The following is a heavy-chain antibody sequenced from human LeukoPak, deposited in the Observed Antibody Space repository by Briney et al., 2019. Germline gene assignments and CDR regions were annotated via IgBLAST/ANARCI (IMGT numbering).Heavy chain of an antibody. CDR2: IYPRDGST. Sequence: ASVKVSCKASGGTFSSYAISWVRQAPGQGLEWMGMIYPRDGSTSYAQKFQGRVTVTRDTSTSTVHMELSGLRSEDTAVYYCARDQEAFDYWGQGTLVTVS. V-gene: IGHV1-46*01. J-gene: IGHJ4*02. CDR1: GGTFSSYA. CDR3: ARDQEAFDY.